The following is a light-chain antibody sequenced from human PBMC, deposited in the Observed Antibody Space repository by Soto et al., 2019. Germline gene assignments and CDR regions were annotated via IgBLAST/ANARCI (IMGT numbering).Light chain of an antibody. J-gene: IGKJ2*01. Sequence: EIVLTQSPGTLSLSPGERATLSCRASQSVSSSYLAWYQQKPGQAPRLLIYDASNRATGIPARFSGSGSGTDFTLTISSLEPEDFAVYYCQQRSNWPVMYTFGQGTKLEIK. CDR3: QQRSNWPVMYT. CDR1: QSVSSSY. CDR2: DAS. V-gene: IGKV3D-20*02.